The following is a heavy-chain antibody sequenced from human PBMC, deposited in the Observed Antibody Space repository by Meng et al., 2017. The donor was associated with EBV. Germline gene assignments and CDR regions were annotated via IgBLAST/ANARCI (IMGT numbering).Heavy chain of an antibody. J-gene: IGHJ4*02. CDR3: ASESGRGFTPDY. CDR2: LIPKSDAP. Sequence: QVQLVQSGAEVKKPXSSVKVSCKTAGGTFRSDAVSWVRQAPGQGLEWVGGLIPKSDAPYYAQKFQDRVTITADESTSTHYMDLSGLRSEDTAVYYCASESGRGFTPDYWGQGTLVTVSS. V-gene: IGHV1-69*01. D-gene: IGHD3-10*01. CDR1: GGTFRSDA.